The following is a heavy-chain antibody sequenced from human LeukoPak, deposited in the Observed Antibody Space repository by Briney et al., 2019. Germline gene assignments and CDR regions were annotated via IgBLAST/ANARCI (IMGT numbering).Heavy chain of an antibody. CDR2: ISAYNGNT. J-gene: IGHJ4*02. CDR1: GYTFASYG. Sequence: ASVKVSCKASGYTFASYGISWVRQAPGQGVEWMGWISAYNGNTNYARKLQGRVTMTTDTSTSTAYMELRSLRSDDTAVYYCARWRNYYDSSGYYQPDFFDYWGQGTLVTVSS. CDR3: ARWRNYYDSSGYYQPDFFDY. V-gene: IGHV1-18*01. D-gene: IGHD3-22*01.